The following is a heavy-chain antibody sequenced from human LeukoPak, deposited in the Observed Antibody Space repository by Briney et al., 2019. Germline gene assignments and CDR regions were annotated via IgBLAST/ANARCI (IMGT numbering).Heavy chain of an antibody. CDR1: GGSISSSSYY. CDR3: ARDGEDAFDI. J-gene: IGHJ3*02. V-gene: IGHV4-39*07. Sequence: PSETLSLTCTVSGGSISSSSYYWGWIRQPPGKGLEWIGSIYYSGSTYYNPSLKSRVTISVDTSKNQFSLKLSSVTAADTAVYYCARDGEDAFDIWGQGTMVTVSS. D-gene: IGHD7-27*01. CDR2: IYYSGST.